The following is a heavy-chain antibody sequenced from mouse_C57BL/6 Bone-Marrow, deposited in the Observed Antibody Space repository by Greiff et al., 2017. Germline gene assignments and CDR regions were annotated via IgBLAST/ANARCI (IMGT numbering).Heavy chain of an antibody. V-gene: IGHV3-6*01. D-gene: IGHD1-1*01. CDR2: ISYDGSN. Sequence: EVKLLESGPGLVKPSQSLSLTCSVTGYSITSGYYWNWIRQFPGNKLEWMGYISYDGSNNYNPSLKNRISITRDTSKNQFFLKLNSVTTEDTATYYCAREVIYYYGSIYVGLYWYIYVWGTEATVTVSS. CDR1: GYSITSGYY. CDR3: AREVIYYYGSIYVGLYWYIYV. J-gene: IGHJ1*03.